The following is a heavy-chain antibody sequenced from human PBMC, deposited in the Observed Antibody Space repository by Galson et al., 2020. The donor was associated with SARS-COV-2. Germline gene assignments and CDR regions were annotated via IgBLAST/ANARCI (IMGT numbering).Heavy chain of an antibody. V-gene: IGHV4-34*01. CDR3: ARGDHCSSTTCYEGFGWFDP. Sequence: SETLSLTCAVYGGPFRGYYWSWIRQPPGKGLEWIGEINHSGSTNYNPSLKSRVTISVDTSKNQFSLELTSVTAADTAVYYCARGDHCSSTTCYEGFGWFDPWGQGTLVTVSS. J-gene: IGHJ5*02. D-gene: IGHD2-2*01. CDR2: INHSGST. CDR1: GGPFRGYY.